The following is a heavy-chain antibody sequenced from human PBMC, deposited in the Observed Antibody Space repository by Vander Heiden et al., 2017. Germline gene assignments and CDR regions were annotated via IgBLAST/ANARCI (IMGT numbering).Heavy chain of an antibody. Sequence: EVQLLESGGGLVQPGGSLRLSCAAPGFTFSSYAMGWVRQAPGKGLEWVSAISGSGGSTYYADSVKGRFTISRDNSKNTLYLQMNSLRAEDTAVYYCAKDALLWFGELFFIDYWGQGTLVTVSS. CDR2: ISGSGGST. V-gene: IGHV3-23*01. CDR1: GFTFSSYA. J-gene: IGHJ4*02. CDR3: AKDALLWFGELFFIDY. D-gene: IGHD3-10*01.